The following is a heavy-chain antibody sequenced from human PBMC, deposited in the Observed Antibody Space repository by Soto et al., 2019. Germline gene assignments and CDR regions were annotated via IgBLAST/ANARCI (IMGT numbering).Heavy chain of an antibody. V-gene: IGHV1-69*12. J-gene: IGHJ6*02. CDR3: ATPPAGYYYYGMDV. Sequence: QVQLVQSGAEVKKPGSSVKVSCKASGGTFSSYAISWVRQAPGQGLEWMGGSIRIFGTADYAQKFQGRVTITADESPGTAYRELTARNSEDTAVFDCATPPAGYYYYGMDVWGQGTTVTVSS. CDR1: GGTFSSYA. CDR2: SIRIFGTA.